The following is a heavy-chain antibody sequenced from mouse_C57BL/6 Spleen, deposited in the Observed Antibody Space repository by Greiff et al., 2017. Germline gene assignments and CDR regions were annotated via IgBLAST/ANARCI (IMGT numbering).Heavy chain of an antibody. Sequence: EVKLQESGPVLVKPGASVKMSCKASGYTFTDYYMNWVQQSHGKSLEWIGVINPYNGGTSYNQKFKGKATLTVDKSSSTAYMELNMLTSEDSAVYYCARRGYYDYDEFAYWGQGTLVTVSA. CDR3: ARRGYYDYDEFAY. CDR1: GYTFTDYY. V-gene: IGHV1-19*01. D-gene: IGHD2-4*01. J-gene: IGHJ3*01. CDR2: INPYNGGT.